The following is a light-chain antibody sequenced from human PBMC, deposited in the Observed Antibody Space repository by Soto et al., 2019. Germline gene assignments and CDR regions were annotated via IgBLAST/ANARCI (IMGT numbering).Light chain of an antibody. CDR1: QSVSNN. CDR3: QQYNNWPWT. V-gene: IGKV3-15*01. Sequence: EIVMTQTPATLSVSPGERATLSCRTSQSVSNNLAWYQQNPGQAPRLLFYGASTRATGIPARFSGSGSGTDFTLTIHSLQSEDFAVYYCQQYNNWPWTFGQGTKVDIK. J-gene: IGKJ1*01. CDR2: GAS.